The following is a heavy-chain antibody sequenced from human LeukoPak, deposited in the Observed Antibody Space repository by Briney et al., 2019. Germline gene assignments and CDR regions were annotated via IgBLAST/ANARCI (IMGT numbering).Heavy chain of an antibody. J-gene: IGHJ4*02. CDR1: GFTFSSYG. D-gene: IGHD2-15*01. CDR2: ISGSGGST. V-gene: IGHV3-23*01. Sequence: PGGSLRLSCAASGFTFSSYGMSWVRQAPGKGLEWVSAISGSGGSTYYADSVKGRFTISRDNSKNTLYLQMNSLRAEDTAVYYCAKGGVAEDIVVVVAARPKYYFDYWGQGTLVTVSS. CDR3: AKGGVAEDIVVVVAARPKYYFDY.